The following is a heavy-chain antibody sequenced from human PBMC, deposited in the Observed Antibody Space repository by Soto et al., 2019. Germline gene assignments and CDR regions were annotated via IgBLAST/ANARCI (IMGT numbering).Heavy chain of an antibody. CDR2: IYYSGST. J-gene: IGHJ5*02. V-gene: IGHV4-59*01. Sequence: SETLSLTCIVSGGSISSYYWSWIRQPPGKGLEWIGYIYYSGSTNYNPSLKSRVTISVDTSKNQFSLKLSSVTAADTAVYYCARGLGGFDPWGQGTLVTVSS. CDR3: ARGLGGFDP. D-gene: IGHD7-27*01. CDR1: GGSISSYY.